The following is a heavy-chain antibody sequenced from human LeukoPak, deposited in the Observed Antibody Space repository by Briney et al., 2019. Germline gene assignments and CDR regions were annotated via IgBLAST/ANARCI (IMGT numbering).Heavy chain of an antibody. Sequence: GGSLRLSCAASGFTFSNYWMNWVRQAPGKGLEWVANIKQDGSDQYYVDSVKGRFTISRDNAKNSLYLQMNSLRAEDTAVYYCARDKLAYCGGDCYPDAWGQGTLVTVSS. CDR1: GFTFSNYW. J-gene: IGHJ5*02. CDR3: ARDKLAYCGGDCYPDA. V-gene: IGHV3-7*01. D-gene: IGHD2-21*02. CDR2: IKQDGSDQ.